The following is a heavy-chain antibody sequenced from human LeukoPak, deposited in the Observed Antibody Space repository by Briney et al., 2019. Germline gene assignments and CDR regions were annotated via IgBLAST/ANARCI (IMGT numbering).Heavy chain of an antibody. CDR3: AALWGMIVVVVTFLGY. CDR2: NSGCGGST. Sequence: GGSLRLSCAASGFTFNSYDMSWVRKATGKGLEWVTSNSGCGGSTYYADSVKGRFNLHRDHYKNTLYLQMNSLRAEDTAVYYCAALWGMIVVVVTFLGYWGQGTLVTVSA. CDR1: GFTFNSYD. D-gene: IGHD3-22*01. V-gene: IGHV3-23*01. J-gene: IGHJ4*02.